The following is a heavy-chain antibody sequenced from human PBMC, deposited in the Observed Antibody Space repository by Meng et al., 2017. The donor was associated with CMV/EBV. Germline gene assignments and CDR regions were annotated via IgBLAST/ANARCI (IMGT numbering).Heavy chain of an antibody. CDR2: ISGSGGST. J-gene: IGHJ6*02. V-gene: IGHV3-23*01. D-gene: IGHD3-22*01. Sequence: GGSLRLSCAASGFTFSSYAMSWVRQAPGKGLEWVSAISGSGGSTYYADSVKGRFTISRDNSKNTLYLQMNSLRAEDTAVYYCASYLHRDYDSSGYYSPYGMDVWGQGTTVTVSS. CDR3: ASYLHRDYDSSGYYSPYGMDV. CDR1: GFTFSSYA.